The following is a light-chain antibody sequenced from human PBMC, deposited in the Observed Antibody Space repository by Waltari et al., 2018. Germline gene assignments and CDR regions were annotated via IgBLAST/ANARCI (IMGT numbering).Light chain of an antibody. CDR2: AVS. V-gene: IGKV1-39*01. CDR1: PSISIY. CDR3: QQSSRTPPWT. Sequence: DIQMTQSPSSLSASVGDSVTITSRASPSISIYLNWYQQKPGKAPKLLISAVSSLQSGVPSRFSGSGSGTDFALTISSLQPEDCATYYCQQSSRTPPWTFGQGTQVEIK. J-gene: IGKJ1*01.